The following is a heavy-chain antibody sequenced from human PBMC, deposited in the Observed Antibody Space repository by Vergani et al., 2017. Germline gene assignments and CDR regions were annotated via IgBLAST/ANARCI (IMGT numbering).Heavy chain of an antibody. CDR3: ARESGSSGWYEGYYYYGMDV. J-gene: IGHJ6*02. Sequence: QVQLQQWGAGLLKPSETLSLTCAVYGGSFSGYYWSWIRQPPGKGLEWIGEINHSGSTNYNPSLKSRVTISVDTSKNQFSLKLSSVTAADTAVYYCARESGSSGWYEGYYYYGMDVWGQGTTVTVSS. CDR2: INHSGST. CDR1: GGSFSGYY. D-gene: IGHD6-19*01. V-gene: IGHV4-34*01.